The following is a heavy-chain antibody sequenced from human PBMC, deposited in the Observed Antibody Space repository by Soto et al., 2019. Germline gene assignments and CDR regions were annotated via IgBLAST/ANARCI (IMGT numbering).Heavy chain of an antibody. Sequence: VKISGKGRGYSYTSYRFGWLRQIPGKGLEWMGIIYPGDSDTRYSPSFQGQVPISADKSISTAYLQWSSLKASDTAMYYCARFGYSSSWYGGDPWGQGTLVTVSS. CDR1: GYSYTSYR. CDR3: ARFGYSSSWYGGDP. CDR2: IYPGDSDT. J-gene: IGHJ5*02. D-gene: IGHD6-13*01. V-gene: IGHV5-51*01.